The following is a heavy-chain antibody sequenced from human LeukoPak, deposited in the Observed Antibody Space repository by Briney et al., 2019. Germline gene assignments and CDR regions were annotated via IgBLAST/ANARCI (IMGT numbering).Heavy chain of an antibody. J-gene: IGHJ3*02. CDR2: IYHSGST. Sequence: SQTLSLTCAVSGGSISSGGYSWSWIRQPPGKGLEWIGYIYHSGSTYYNPSLKSRVTISVDRSKNQFSLKLSSVTAADTAVYYCARLNTVTTPVAFDIWGQGTMVTVSS. CDR1: GGSISSGGYS. V-gene: IGHV4-30-2*01. D-gene: IGHD4-17*01. CDR3: ARLNTVTTPVAFDI.